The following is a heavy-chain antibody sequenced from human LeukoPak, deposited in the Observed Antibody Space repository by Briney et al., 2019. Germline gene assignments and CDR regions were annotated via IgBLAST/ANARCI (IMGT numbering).Heavy chain of an antibody. Sequence: GGSLRLSCAASGFTISDYYMSWIRQAPGKGLQLLSFISPSATSIHYADSVRGRFTISRDNGKNSLDLQMNSLRAEDTAVYFCARAPFYYGLWSGHFDYWGQGSLVTVSS. CDR3: ARAPFYYGLWSGHFDY. J-gene: IGHJ4*02. V-gene: IGHV3-11*01. CDR1: GFTISDYY. D-gene: IGHD3-3*01. CDR2: ISPSATSI.